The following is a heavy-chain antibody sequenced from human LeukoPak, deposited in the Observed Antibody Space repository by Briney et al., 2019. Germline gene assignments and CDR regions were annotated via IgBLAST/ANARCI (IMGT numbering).Heavy chain of an antibody. D-gene: IGHD6-19*01. Sequence: SVKVSCKASGGTFSSYAISWVRQAPGQGLEWMGRIIPIFGRAHYAQKFQSSVTITKDESTSTAYMELSSLRSEDTAVYYCASGSIAVAGNFDYWGQGTLVTVSS. CDR3: ASGSIAVAGNFDY. V-gene: IGHV1-69*05. CDR2: IIPIFGRA. CDR1: GGTFSSYA. J-gene: IGHJ4*02.